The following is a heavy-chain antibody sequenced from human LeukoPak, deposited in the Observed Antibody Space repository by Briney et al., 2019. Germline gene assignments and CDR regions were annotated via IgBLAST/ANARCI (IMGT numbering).Heavy chain of an antibody. V-gene: IGHV1-2*02. CDR1: GYTFTGYY. Sequence: ASVKVSCKASGYTFTGYYIHWVRQAPGQGLEWVGWINSNSGGTNYAQKFQDRVTMTRDTSISAVYMELSRLRSDDTAVYYCARDLATVLTPYFDFWGQGTLVTVSS. D-gene: IGHD4-23*01. CDR2: INSNSGGT. J-gene: IGHJ4*02. CDR3: ARDLATVLTPYFDF.